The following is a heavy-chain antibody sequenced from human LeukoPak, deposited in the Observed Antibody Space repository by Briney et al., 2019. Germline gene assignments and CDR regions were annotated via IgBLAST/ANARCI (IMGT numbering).Heavy chain of an antibody. CDR2: ISSSGSTI. CDR3: AREGGREDNWNDEGFDY. CDR1: GFTFSSYE. V-gene: IGHV3-48*03. J-gene: IGHJ4*02. Sequence: GSLRLSCAASGFTFSSYEMNWVRQAPGKGLEWVSYISSSGSTIYYADSVKGRFTISRDNAKNSLYLQMNSLRAEDTAVYYCAREGGREDNWNDEGFDYWGQGTLVTVSS. D-gene: IGHD1-1*01.